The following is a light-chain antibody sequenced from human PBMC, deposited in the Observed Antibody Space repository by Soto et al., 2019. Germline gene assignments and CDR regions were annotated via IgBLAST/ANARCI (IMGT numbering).Light chain of an antibody. CDR1: QSISSNL. Sequence: DIVLTQSPVTLSLSPGERATLSCRASQSISSNLLAWYQQKPGQAPRLLIYAASNRATGIPDRFSGSGSGTDFTLTISRLEPEDLAVYYCHQYGNSLWAFGQGTKVDIK. CDR2: AAS. J-gene: IGKJ1*01. CDR3: HQYGNSLWA. V-gene: IGKV3-20*01.